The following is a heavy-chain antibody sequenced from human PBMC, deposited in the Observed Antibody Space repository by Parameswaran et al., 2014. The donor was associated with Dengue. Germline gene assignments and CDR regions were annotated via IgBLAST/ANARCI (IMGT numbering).Heavy chain of an antibody. J-gene: IGHJ6*02. Sequence: SETLSLTCAVYGGSFSGYYWSWIRQPPGRGWSGFGEINHSGSTNYNPSLKSRVTISVDTSKNQFSLKLSSVTAADTAVYYCARIPRGQRRHYYDSSGYPRIPAYYYYGMDVWAKGPRSPSP. CDR3: ARIPRGQRRHYYDSSGYPRIPAYYYYGMDV. V-gene: IGHV4-34*01. CDR2: INHSGST. D-gene: IGHD3-22*01. CDR1: GGSFSGYY.